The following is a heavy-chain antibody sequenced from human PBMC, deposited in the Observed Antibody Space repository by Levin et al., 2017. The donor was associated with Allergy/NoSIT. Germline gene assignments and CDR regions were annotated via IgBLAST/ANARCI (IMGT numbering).Heavy chain of an antibody. Sequence: SGPTLVKPPQTLTLTCTFSGFSLSTSGVGVGWIRPPPGKALEWLALIYWDDDKRYSPSLRTRLTITKDTSKNQVVLTMTNMDPADTATYFCAHRLRGTTTNWYHGYFDYWGQGTLVTVSS. J-gene: IGHJ4*02. V-gene: IGHV2-5*02. CDR1: GFSLSTSGVG. CDR3: AHRLRGTTTNWYHGYFDY. D-gene: IGHD1-1*01. CDR2: IYWDDDK.